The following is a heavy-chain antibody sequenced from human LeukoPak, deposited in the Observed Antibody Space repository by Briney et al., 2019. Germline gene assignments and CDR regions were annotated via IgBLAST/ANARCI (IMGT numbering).Heavy chain of an antibody. CDR1: GFTFSSYG. D-gene: IGHD6-19*01. CDR3: AKERGWTAAFDI. J-gene: IGHJ3*02. CDR2: IRYDGSNK. Sequence: GGSLRLSCAASGFTFSSYGMHWVRQAPGKGLEWVAFIRYDGSNKYYVDSVKGRFTISRDNSKNTLYLQMNSLRAEDTAVYYCAKERGWTAAFDIWGQGTMVTVSS. V-gene: IGHV3-30*02.